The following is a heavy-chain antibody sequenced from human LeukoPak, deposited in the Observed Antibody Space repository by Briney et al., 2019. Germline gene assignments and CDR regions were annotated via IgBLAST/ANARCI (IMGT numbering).Heavy chain of an antibody. CDR2: IYYSGST. D-gene: IGHD3-3*02. J-gene: IGHJ3*02. V-gene: IGHV4-39*07. Sequence: PSETLSLTCTVSGGSIYSRSYYWGWIRQPPGKGLEWIGSIYYSGSTNYSPSLKSRVTISVDTSKNQFSLKLSSVTAADTAVYYCASIAISHDAFDIWGQGTMVTVSS. CDR3: ASIAISHDAFDI. CDR1: GGSIYSRSYY.